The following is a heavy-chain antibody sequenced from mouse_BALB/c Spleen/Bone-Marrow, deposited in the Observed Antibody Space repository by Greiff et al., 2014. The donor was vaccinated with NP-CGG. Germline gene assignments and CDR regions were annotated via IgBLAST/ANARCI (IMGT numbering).Heavy chain of an antibody. CDR1: GYTFTSYT. V-gene: IGHV1-4*01. D-gene: IGHD4-1*01. Sequence: VQLQQSGAELARPGASVKMSCKASGYTFTSYTMHWVKQRPGQGLEWIGYINPCSGYTNYNQKFKDKTTLTADKSSSTAYMQLSSLTSEDSAVYYCALANWDIGGPFAYWGQGTLVTVSA. CDR2: INPCSGYT. CDR3: ALANWDIGGPFAY. J-gene: IGHJ3*01.